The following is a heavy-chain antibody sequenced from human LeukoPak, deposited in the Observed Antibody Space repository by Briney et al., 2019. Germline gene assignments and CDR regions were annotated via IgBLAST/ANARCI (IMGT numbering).Heavy chain of an antibody. CDR2: VSRDGTTT. CDR3: ARDAGGPGSLIDY. V-gene: IGHV3-74*01. J-gene: IGHJ4*02. Sequence: GGSLRLSCTASGFTFSTYWMQWVRQAPGKGLEWVSRVSRDGTTTTYAYSVKVRFTMSRDNGKNTLYLQMNSLRAEDTAVYYCARDAGGPGSLIDYWGQGTLVTVSS. CDR1: GFTFSTYW. D-gene: IGHD2-15*01.